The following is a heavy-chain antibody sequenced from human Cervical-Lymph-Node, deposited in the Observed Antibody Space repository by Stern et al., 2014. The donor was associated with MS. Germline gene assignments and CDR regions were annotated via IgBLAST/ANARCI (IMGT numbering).Heavy chain of an antibody. CDR3: ARDLSGRFDS. CDR1: GYTFSRFW. V-gene: IGHV3-74*01. D-gene: IGHD6-25*01. CDR2: INEDGTYT. Sequence: EVQLVESGGRLVQPGGSLRLSCDDSGYTFSRFWMHWVRQVPRKGLAWVARINEDGTYTTYADSVRGRFTISRDNAKSKLFLQMNGLRVEDTGIYYCARDLSGRFDSWGQGTLVTVSS. J-gene: IGHJ4*02.